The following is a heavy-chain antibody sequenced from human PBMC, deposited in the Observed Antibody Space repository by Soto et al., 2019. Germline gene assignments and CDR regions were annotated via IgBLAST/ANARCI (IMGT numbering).Heavy chain of an antibody. CDR3: ARLGLSGSYYFEREDY. CDR2: INAGNGNT. Sequence: QVQLVQSGAEEKKPGASVKVSCKASGDTFTTYAMHWVRQAPGQRLEWMGWINAGNGNTKYSQKFQGRVTITRDTSGSKAYMERRRLRSEDTAVYSCARLGLSGSYYFEREDYWGQGTLVTVSS. J-gene: IGHJ4*02. CDR1: GDTFTTYA. V-gene: IGHV1-3*05. D-gene: IGHD1-26*01.